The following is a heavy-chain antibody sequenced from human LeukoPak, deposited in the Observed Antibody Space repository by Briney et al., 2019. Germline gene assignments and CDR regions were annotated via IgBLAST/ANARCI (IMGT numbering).Heavy chain of an antibody. J-gene: IGHJ4*02. V-gene: IGHV3-21*01. CDR3: ARGHSGTTTYFDY. Sequence: GGSLRLSCAASGFTFSSYSMNWVRQAPGKGLEWVSSISSSSSCIYYADSVKGRFTISRDNAKNSLYLQMNSLRAEDTAVYYCARGHSGTTTYFDYWGQGTLVTVSS. CDR1: GFTFSSYS. CDR2: ISSSSSCI. D-gene: IGHD1-1*01.